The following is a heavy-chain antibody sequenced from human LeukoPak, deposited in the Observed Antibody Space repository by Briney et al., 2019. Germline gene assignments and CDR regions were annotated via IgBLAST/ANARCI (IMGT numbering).Heavy chain of an antibody. Sequence: PSETLSLTCAVYGGSFSGYYWSWIRQPPGKGLEWIGEINHSGSTNYNPSLKSRVTISVDTSKNQFPLKLSSVTAADTAVYYCARHGGGYDYYYYYMDVWGKGTTVTISS. D-gene: IGHD5-12*01. CDR2: INHSGST. V-gene: IGHV4-34*01. CDR1: GGSFSGYY. CDR3: ARHGGGYDYYYYYMDV. J-gene: IGHJ6*03.